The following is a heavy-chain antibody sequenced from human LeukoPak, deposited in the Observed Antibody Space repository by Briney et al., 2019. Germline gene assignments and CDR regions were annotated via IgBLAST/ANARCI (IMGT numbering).Heavy chain of an antibody. D-gene: IGHD3-9*01. CDR2: IYYSGST. CDR1: GGSISSYY. CDR3: ARHNYDILTGYYSDYFDY. V-gene: IGHV4-59*08. Sequence: SETLSLTCTVSGGSISSYYWSWIRQPPGKGLEWIGYIYYSGSTNYNPSLKSRVTISVDTSKNQFSLKLSSVTAADTAVYYCARHNYDILTGYYSDYFDYWGQGTLVTVSS. J-gene: IGHJ4*02.